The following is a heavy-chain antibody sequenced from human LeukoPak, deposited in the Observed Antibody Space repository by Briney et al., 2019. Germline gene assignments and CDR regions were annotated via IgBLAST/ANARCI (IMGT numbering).Heavy chain of an antibody. D-gene: IGHD3-10*01. CDR1: GYSFMSYW. CDR3: ARLWFGELSGPDY. V-gene: IGHV5-51*01. J-gene: IGHJ4*02. CDR2: IHPGVSKT. Sequence: GESLKFSCKGSGYSFMSYWISWVRQMPGKSLEWMGIIHPGVSKTRYSPSFQGQVTISADKSISTTYLHWSGLQASDTAMYYCARLWFGELSGPDYWGQGTLVTVCS.